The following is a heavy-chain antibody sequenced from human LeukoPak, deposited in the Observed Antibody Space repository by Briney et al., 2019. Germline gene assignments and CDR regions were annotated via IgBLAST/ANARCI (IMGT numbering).Heavy chain of an antibody. CDR2: ISGSGGST. CDR1: GFTFSSYA. J-gene: IGHJ4*02. CDR3: AKDSSTHIVVVPAAITY. V-gene: IGHV3-23*01. Sequence: GESLKISCAASGFTFSSYAMSWVRQAPGKGLEWVSAISGSGGSTYYADSVKGRFTISRDNSKNTLYLQMNSLRAEDTAVYYCAKDSSTHIVVVPAAITYWGQGTLVTVSS. D-gene: IGHD2-2*01.